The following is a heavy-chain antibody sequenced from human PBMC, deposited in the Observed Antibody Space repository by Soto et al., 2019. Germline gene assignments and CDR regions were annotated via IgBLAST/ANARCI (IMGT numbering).Heavy chain of an antibody. CDR2: IGPESGAT. V-gene: IGHV1-2*02. Sequence: KLDWTAAGYGLSGDYIDWGRQDPEQGPEWMGEIGPESGATRYAQKFQGRVTMTMDTSVTTVYMELKNLSPDDTAVYYCGRGRSGQIVVFYWGQGTPVTVSS. J-gene: IGHJ4*02. CDR1: GYGLSGDY. D-gene: IGHD1-26*01. CDR3: GRGRSGQIVVFY.